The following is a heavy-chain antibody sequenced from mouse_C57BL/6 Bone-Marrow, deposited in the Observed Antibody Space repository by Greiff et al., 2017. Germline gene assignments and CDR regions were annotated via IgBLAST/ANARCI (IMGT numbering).Heavy chain of an antibody. CDR3: SRCPSYGSSYVYFDY. J-gene: IGHJ2*01. D-gene: IGHD1-1*01. V-gene: IGHV1-47*01. CDR2: FHPYNDDT. CDR1: GYTFTTYP. Sequence: QVQLQQSGAELVKPGASVKMSCKASGYTFTTYPIEWMKQNHGKSLEWIGNFHPYNDDTKYNEKFKGKATLTVEKSSSTVYLELSRLTSDDSAVYACSRCPSYGSSYVYFDYWGQGTTRTVSS.